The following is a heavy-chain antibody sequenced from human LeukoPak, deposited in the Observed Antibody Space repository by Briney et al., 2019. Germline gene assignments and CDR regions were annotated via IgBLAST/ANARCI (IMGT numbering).Heavy chain of an antibody. CDR2: ISAYNGNT. Sequence: GASVKVSCKASGYTFTSYGISWVRQAPGQGLEWMGWISAYNGNTNYAQKLQGRVTMTTDTSTSTAYMELRSLRSDDTAVYYCTRDPIPITIFGVVSWFDPWGQGTLVTVSS. D-gene: IGHD3-3*01. V-gene: IGHV1-18*01. CDR1: GYTFTSYG. CDR3: TRDPIPITIFGVVSWFDP. J-gene: IGHJ5*02.